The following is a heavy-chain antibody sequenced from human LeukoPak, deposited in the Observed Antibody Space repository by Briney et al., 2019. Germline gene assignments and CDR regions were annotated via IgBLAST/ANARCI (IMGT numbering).Heavy chain of an antibody. Sequence: GSLRLSCAASGFAFSVYWMHWVRQAPGKGLVWVAHINEDGTSASHADSVKGRFTISRDNAKNTLYLQMNSLTVEDTAVYYCARVPTNSYGFGQWGQGSLVTVSS. CDR1: GFAFSVYW. CDR3: ARVPTNSYGFGQ. CDR2: INEDGTSA. J-gene: IGHJ4*02. V-gene: IGHV3-74*01. D-gene: IGHD5-18*01.